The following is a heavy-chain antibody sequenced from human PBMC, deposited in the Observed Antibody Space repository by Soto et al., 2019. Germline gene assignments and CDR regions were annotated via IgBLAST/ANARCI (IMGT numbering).Heavy chain of an antibody. CDR2: ISGSGGDT. V-gene: IGHV3-23*01. CDR1: GFTFGNFA. CDR3: ARTESSGWSTRYGMDV. J-gene: IGHJ6*02. Sequence: GGSLRLSCAVSGFTFGNFAMTWVRQAPGKGLEWVSGISGSGGDTYYADSVKGRFTISRDNSKNTLYLQMSSLRAEDTATFYCARTESSGWSTRYGMDVWGQGTTVTVSS. D-gene: IGHD6-19*01.